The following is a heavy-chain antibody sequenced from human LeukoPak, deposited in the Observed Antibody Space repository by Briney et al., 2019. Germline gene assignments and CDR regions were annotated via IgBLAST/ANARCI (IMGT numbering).Heavy chain of an antibody. CDR2: IYSGGST. Sequence: GGSLRLSCAASGFTVSSKYMSWVRQAPGKGLEWVSAIYSGGSTYYADSVKGRFTISRDNSKNTLYLQLNNLRAEDTAVYYCARGDDVFDIWGQGTMVTVSS. CDR1: GFTVSSKY. CDR3: ARGDDVFDI. J-gene: IGHJ3*02. V-gene: IGHV3-66*01.